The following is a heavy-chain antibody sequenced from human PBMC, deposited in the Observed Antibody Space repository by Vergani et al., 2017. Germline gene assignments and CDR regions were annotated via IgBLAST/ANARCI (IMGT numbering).Heavy chain of an antibody. D-gene: IGHD6-19*01. Sequence: EVQMVESGGGLVKPGGYLRLSCVASGFTFSHYSMNWVRQAPGKGLEWVSTLSASDRRTHYADSVKGRFTIARDNSKNTLFLHMNSLRPEDTAVYYCAKVGRSEVAGTFGAFDIWGQGTMVTVSS. J-gene: IGHJ3*02. V-gene: IGHV3-21*04. CDR1: GFTFSHYS. CDR3: AKVGRSEVAGTFGAFDI. CDR2: LSASDRRT.